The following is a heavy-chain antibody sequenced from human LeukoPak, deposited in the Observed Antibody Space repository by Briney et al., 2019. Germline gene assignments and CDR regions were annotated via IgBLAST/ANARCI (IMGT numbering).Heavy chain of an antibody. CDR2: INTNTGNP. J-gene: IGHJ4*02. Sequence: ASVEVSCKASGYTFTSYAMNWVRQAPGQGLEWMGWINTNTGNPTYAQGFTGRFVFSLDTSVSTAYLQISSLKAEDTAVYYCARGSLPPHYSSSWYVSFLGFDYWGQGTLVTVSS. CDR1: GYTFTSYA. V-gene: IGHV7-4-1*02. CDR3: ARGSLPPHYSSSWYVSFLGFDY. D-gene: IGHD6-13*01.